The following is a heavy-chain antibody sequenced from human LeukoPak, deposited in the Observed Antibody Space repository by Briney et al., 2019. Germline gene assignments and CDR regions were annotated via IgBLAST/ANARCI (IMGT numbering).Heavy chain of an antibody. D-gene: IGHD6-13*01. CDR3: ARLGHSSSSL. CDR1: GGSFSGYY. V-gene: IGHV4-34*01. J-gene: IGHJ4*02. Sequence: SSETLSLTCAVYGGSFSGYYWSWIRQPPGKGLEWIGEINHSGSTNYNPSLKSRVTISVDTSKNQFSLKLSSVTAADTAVYYCARLGHSSSSLWGQGTLVTVSS. CDR2: INHSGST.